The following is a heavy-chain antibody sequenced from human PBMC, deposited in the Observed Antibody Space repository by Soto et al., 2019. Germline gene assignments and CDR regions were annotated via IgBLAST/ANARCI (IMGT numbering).Heavy chain of an antibody. J-gene: IGHJ6*02. Sequence: GGSLRLSCAASGFTVSSNYMSWVRQAPGKGLEWVSVIYSGGSTYYADSVKGRFTISRDNSKNTLYLQMNSLRAEDTAVYYCARDCSGGSCYSIYYYGMDVWGQGTTVTVSS. V-gene: IGHV3-53*01. CDR1: GFTVSSNY. CDR3: ARDCSGGSCYSIYYYGMDV. D-gene: IGHD2-15*01. CDR2: IYSGGST.